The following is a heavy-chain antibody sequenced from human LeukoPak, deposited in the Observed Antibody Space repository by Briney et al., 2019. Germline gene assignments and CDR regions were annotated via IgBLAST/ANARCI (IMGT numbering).Heavy chain of an antibody. Sequence: GGSLRLSCAASGFTFSSYSMNWVRQAPGKGLEWVSSISSSSSYICYADSVKGRFTISRDNAKNSLYLQMNSLRAEDTAVYYCARICSSTSCDPPYDYYGMDVWGKGTTVTVSS. CDR2: ISSSSSYI. J-gene: IGHJ6*04. V-gene: IGHV3-21*01. D-gene: IGHD2-2*01. CDR3: ARICSSTSCDPPYDYYGMDV. CDR1: GFTFSSYS.